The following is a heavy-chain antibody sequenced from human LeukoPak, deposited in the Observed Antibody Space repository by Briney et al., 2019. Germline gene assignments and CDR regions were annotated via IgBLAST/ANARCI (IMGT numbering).Heavy chain of an antibody. D-gene: IGHD5-18*01. CDR1: GYSFTCYW. CDR3: ARGARGYSYGYDY. Sequence: GESLNISCTGCGYSFTCYWIGWVRQVRGKGLGWMGIIYPGDSDTRYSPSIQGQVTISADQSISTAYLQWSSLKASDTAMYYCARGARGYSYGYDYWGQGTLVTVSP. V-gene: IGHV5-51*01. CDR2: IYPGDSDT. J-gene: IGHJ4*02.